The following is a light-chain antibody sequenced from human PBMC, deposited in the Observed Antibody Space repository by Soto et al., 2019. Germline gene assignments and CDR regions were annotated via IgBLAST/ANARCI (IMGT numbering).Light chain of an antibody. CDR1: QSVSSN. CDR3: QQSNNWPLT. Sequence: EIVMTQSPATLSVSPGERATLSCRASQSVSSNLAWYQQKPGQAPRLLIYGASTRATGIPARFSGSGSGTDFTLTISSLQSEDFAVYYCQQSNNWPLTFGGGTKV. CDR2: GAS. V-gene: IGKV3-15*01. J-gene: IGKJ4*01.